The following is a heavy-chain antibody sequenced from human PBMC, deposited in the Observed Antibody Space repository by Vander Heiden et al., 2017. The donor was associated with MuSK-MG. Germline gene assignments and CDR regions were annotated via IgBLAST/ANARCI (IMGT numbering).Heavy chain of an antibody. CDR2: IYYSGDT. J-gene: IGHJ4*02. D-gene: IGHD2-15*01. CDR3: ARRICSGGSCPFDY. CDR1: GGSIRSSSYY. Sequence: QLQLPESGPGLVKPSETLSLTCTVSGGSIRSSSYYWGWIRQPPGKGLEWIGSIYYSGDTYYNPSLESRVTIPVDTSKNQFSLKLSSVTAADTAVYYCARRICSGGSCPFDYWGQGTLVTVSS. V-gene: IGHV4-39*01.